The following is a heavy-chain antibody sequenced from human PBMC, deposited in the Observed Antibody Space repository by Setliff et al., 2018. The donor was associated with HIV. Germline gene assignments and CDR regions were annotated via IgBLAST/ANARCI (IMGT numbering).Heavy chain of an antibody. D-gene: IGHD2-2*01. CDR3: VRDQNTPSRCRSKTCINPGDY. CDR1: GFTFSGYW. J-gene: IGHJ4*02. V-gene: IGHV3-33*08. CDR2: IWYDGSNE. Sequence: GGSLRLSCAVSGFTFSGYWMSWVRQAPGKGLEWVAIIWYDGSNEYYADSVKGRFTISRDNSKNTLYLQMDSLRAEDTAVYYCVRDQNTPSRCRSKTCINPGDYWGLGTLVTVSS.